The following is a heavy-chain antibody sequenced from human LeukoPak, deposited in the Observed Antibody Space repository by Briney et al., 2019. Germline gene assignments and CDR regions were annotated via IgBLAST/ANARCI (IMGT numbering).Heavy chain of an antibody. CDR3: ARGAVVGPVAPTPYYFDY. CDR1: GGSISSKNW. V-gene: IGHV4-4*02. D-gene: IGHD2-2*01. J-gene: IGHJ4*02. Sequence: RSSETLSLTCAVFGGSISSKNWWSWVRQPPGKGLEWIGEIYHTGSTIYNPSLKSRVTISVDKSKNQFSLKLSSVTAADTAVYYCARGAVVGPVAPTPYYFDYWGQGTLVTVSS. CDR2: IYHTGST.